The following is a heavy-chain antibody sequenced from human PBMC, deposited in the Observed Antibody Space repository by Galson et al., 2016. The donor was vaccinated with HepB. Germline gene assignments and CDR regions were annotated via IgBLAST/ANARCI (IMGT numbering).Heavy chain of an antibody. CDR3: ARQIVVVVAATRGVDWFDP. CDR1: GDSVSSKSAA. J-gene: IGHJ5*02. CDR2: TYHTSNWYS. V-gene: IGHV6-1*01. Sequence: CAISGDSVSSKSAAWNWIRHSPSRGLEWLGRTYHTSNWYSDYAVSVKGRITINPDTSKNQFSLQLNSVTPEDTAVYYCARQIVVVVAATRGVDWFDPWGQGTLVTVSS. D-gene: IGHD2-15*01.